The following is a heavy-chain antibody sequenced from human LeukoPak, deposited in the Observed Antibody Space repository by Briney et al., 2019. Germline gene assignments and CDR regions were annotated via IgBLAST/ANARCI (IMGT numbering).Heavy chain of an antibody. CDR2: ISAYNGNT. V-gene: IGHV1-18*01. J-gene: IGHJ6*02. CDR3: AVTQRYYYYGMDV. Sequence: EASVKVSCKASGYTFTSYGISWVRQAPGQGLEWVGWISAYNGNTNYAQKLQGRVTMTTDTSTSTAYMELRSLRSDDTAVYYCAVTQRYYYYGMDVWGQGTTVTVSS. CDR1: GYTFTSYG. D-gene: IGHD2-21*02.